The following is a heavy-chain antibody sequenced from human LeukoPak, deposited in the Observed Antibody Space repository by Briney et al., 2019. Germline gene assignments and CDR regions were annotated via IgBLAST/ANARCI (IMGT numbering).Heavy chain of an antibody. D-gene: IGHD1-14*01. V-gene: IGHV3-7*01. CDR2: TDGEGSRE. CDR1: GFTFSDSW. Sequence: GGSLRLSCVASGFTFSDSWMSWVRHVSGKGLEWVAQTDGEGSREKYVDSVKGRFTISRDNARNTLSLQMNSLTIEDTAVYYCVVVVEPPDSDGFDVWGQGTMITVPS. CDR3: VVVVEPPDSDGFDV. J-gene: IGHJ3*01.